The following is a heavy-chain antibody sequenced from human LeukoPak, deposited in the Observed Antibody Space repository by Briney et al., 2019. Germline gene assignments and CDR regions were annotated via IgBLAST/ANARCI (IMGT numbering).Heavy chain of an antibody. Sequence: PGGSLRLSCAASGFTFSSYAMSWVRQAPGKGLEWVSAISGSGGSTYYADSVKGRFTISRDNSKNTLYLQMNSLRAEDTAVYYCAKESSRGLITVTNDFDYWGQGTLVTVSS. J-gene: IGHJ4*02. D-gene: IGHD4-11*01. CDR2: ISGSGGST. CDR3: AKESSRGLITVTNDFDY. V-gene: IGHV3-23*01. CDR1: GFTFSSYA.